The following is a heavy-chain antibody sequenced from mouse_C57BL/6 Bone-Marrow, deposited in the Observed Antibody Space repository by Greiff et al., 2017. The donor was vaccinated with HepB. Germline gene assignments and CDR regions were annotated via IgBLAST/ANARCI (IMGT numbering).Heavy chain of an antibody. CDR2: IYPGSGST. CDR1: GYTFTSYW. J-gene: IGHJ2*01. CDR3: ARKDTTVVERDLDY. Sequence: QVHVKQPGAELVKPGASVKMSCKASGYTFTSYWITWVKQRPGQGLEWIGDIYPGSGSTNYNEKFKSKATLTVDTSSSTAYMQLSSLTSEDSAVYYCARKDTTVVERDLDYWGQGTTLTVSS. V-gene: IGHV1-55*01. D-gene: IGHD1-1*01.